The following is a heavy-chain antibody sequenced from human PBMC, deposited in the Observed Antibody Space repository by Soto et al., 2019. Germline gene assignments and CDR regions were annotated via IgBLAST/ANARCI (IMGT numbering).Heavy chain of an antibody. CDR2: INHSGST. V-gene: IGHV4-34*01. J-gene: IGHJ4*02. Sequence: LSLTCAVYGGSFSGYYWSWIRQPPGKGLEWIGEINHSGSTNYNPSLKSRVTISVDTSKNQFSLKLSSVTAADTAVYYCAGTYYYDSSGFWPLWGQGTLVTVSS. D-gene: IGHD3-22*01. CDR3: AGTYYYDSSGFWPL. CDR1: GGSFSGYY.